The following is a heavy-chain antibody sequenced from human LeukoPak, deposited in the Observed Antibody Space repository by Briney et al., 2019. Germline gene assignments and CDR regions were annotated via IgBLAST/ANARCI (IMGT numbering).Heavy chain of an antibody. Sequence: GESLKISCKGSGYNFSNYWIGWVRPMPGKGLEWMGIIYPGDSDTTYSPSFQGQVTISADKSISTAYLQWSSLRASDTAMYYCPRRRDGYNYVGTDYWGQGTLVTVSS. CDR3: PRRRDGYNYVGTDY. D-gene: IGHD5-24*01. CDR2: IYPGDSDT. J-gene: IGHJ4*02. CDR1: GYNFSNYW. V-gene: IGHV5-51*01.